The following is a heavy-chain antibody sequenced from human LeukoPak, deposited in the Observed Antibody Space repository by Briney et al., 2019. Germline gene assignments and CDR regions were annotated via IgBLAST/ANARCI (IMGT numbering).Heavy chain of an antibody. CDR2: ISSSGSSI. D-gene: IGHD3-22*01. CDR1: GFILTKSG. V-gene: IGHV3-21*01. CDR3: GSLDSREDSSSRWGPLDI. J-gene: IGHJ3*02. Sequence: GGTLRLSCAASGFILTKSGMNWVRQAPGKGLEWVSTISSSGSSIFYAASVKGRFTISRDNARNSLYLQMNSLRAEDTAVYYCGSLDSREDSSSRWGPLDIWGQGTMVTVSS.